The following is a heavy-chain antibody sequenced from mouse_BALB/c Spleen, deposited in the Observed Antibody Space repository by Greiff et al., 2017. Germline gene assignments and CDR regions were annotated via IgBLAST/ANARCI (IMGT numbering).Heavy chain of an antibody. CDR2: IDTSDSYT. Sequence: VQLQQPGAELVMPGASVKMSCKASGYTFTDYWMHWVKQRPGQGLEWIGAIDTSDSYTSYNQKFKGKATLTVDESSSTAYMQLSSLTSEDSAVYYCAIYDYDVGFAYWGQGTLVTVSA. D-gene: IGHD2-4*01. V-gene: IGHV1-69*01. CDR3: AIYDYDVGFAY. J-gene: IGHJ3*01. CDR1: GYTFTDYW.